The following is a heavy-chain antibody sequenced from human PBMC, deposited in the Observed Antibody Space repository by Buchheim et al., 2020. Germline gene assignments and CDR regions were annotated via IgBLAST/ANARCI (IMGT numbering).Heavy chain of an antibody. J-gene: IGHJ2*01. V-gene: IGHV3-11*05. CDR2: ISSSSSYT. CDR3: ARGRAGGNQLLSPFGSCWYCYWYFDL. Sequence: QVQLVESGGGVVQPGRSLRLSCAASGFTFSDYYMSWIRQAPGKGLEWVSYISSSSSYTNYADSVKGRFTISRDNAKNSLYLQMNSLRAEDTAVYYCARGRAGGNQLLSPFGSCWYCYWYFDLWGRGTL. D-gene: IGHD2-2*01. CDR1: GFTFSDYY.